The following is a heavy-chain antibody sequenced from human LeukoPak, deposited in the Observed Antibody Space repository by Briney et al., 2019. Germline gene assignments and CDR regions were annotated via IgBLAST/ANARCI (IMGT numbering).Heavy chain of an antibody. CDR2: IYHSGSS. CDR3: ARHPAAGKRDGAFDI. Sequence: SETLSLTCTVSGYSISSGFFWGWVRQPPGKGLEWIRTIYHSGSSYYNPSLNSRVTVSVDTSKNQFSLKLTSMTAADTAVYYCARHPAAGKRDGAFDIWGQGTMVTVSS. CDR1: GYSISSGFF. V-gene: IGHV4-38-2*02. D-gene: IGHD6-13*01. J-gene: IGHJ3*02.